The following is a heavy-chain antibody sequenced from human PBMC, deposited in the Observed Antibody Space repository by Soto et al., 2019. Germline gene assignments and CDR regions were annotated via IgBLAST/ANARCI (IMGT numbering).Heavy chain of an antibody. V-gene: IGHV5-51*01. CDR3: ARGPRRHYFDY. CDR1: GYTFTDDW. CDR2: IYPGDSDT. J-gene: IGHJ4*02. Sequence: GESLKIACKASGYTFTDDWIGWVRQMPGKGLEWMGIIYPGDSDTRYSPSFQGQVTISADKSINTAFLQWTSLKASDTAMYYCARGPRRHYFDYCGQGTLVTVSS.